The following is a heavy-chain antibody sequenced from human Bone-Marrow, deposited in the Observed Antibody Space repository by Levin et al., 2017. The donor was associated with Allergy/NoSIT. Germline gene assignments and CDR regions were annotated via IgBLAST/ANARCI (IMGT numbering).Heavy chain of an antibody. V-gene: IGHV4-4*02. Sequence: PSQTLSLTCTVSGGSISSSTWWSWVRQSPGKGLEWIGEIYHGGRTNYNPSLKSRVSMSVDKSKSQFSLKLSSVTAADTAVYYCARDPLDYGTNSGNYWGQGTLVTVSS. CDR1: GGSISSSTW. J-gene: IGHJ4*02. D-gene: IGHD4-17*01. CDR2: IYHGGRT. CDR3: ARDPLDYGTNSGNY.